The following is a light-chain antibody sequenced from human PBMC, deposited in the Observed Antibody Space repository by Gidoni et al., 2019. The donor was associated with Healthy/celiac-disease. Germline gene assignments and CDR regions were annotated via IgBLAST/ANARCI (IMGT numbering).Light chain of an antibody. CDR1: QSVSSSY. CDR2: GAS. CDR3: QQYGSSPIT. Sequence: DIVLTQSPGTLSLSPGERATLSCRASQSVSSSYLAWYQQKPGQAPRLPLYGASSRATGIPDRFSGSGSGTDFTLTISRLEPEDFAVYYCQQYGSSPITFGPGTKVDIK. V-gene: IGKV3-20*01. J-gene: IGKJ3*01.